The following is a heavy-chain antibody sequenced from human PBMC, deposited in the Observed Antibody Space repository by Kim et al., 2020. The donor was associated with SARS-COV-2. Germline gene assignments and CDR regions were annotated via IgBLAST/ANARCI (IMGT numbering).Heavy chain of an antibody. Sequence: SVKVSCKASGGTFSSYTISWVRQAPGQGLEWMGRTIPILGIANYAQKFQGRVTITADKSTSTAYMELSSLRSEDTAVYYCAAAAMVRGVIKVEGMDVWGQGTTVTVSS. CDR2: TIPILGIA. J-gene: IGHJ6*02. D-gene: IGHD3-10*01. CDR3: AAAAMVRGVIKVEGMDV. CDR1: GGTFSSYT. V-gene: IGHV1-69*02.